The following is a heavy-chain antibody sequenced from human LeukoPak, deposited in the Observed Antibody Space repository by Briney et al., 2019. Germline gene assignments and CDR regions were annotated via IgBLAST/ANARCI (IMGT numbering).Heavy chain of an antibody. CDR1: GGSISSSTYY. CDR2: IYYSGST. D-gene: IGHD1-7*01. CDR3: ARLPWNYFETFDY. Sequence: PSETLSFTCTGSGGSISSSTYYWGWIRQPPGKGLEWIGSIYYSGSTYYNPSLKSRVTISVDTSKNQFSLKLSSVTAADTAVYYCARLPWNYFETFDYWGQGTLVTVSS. V-gene: IGHV4-39*01. J-gene: IGHJ4*02.